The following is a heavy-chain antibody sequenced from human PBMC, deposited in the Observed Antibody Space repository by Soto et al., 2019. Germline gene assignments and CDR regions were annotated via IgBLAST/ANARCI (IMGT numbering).Heavy chain of an antibody. CDR1: GYTFTSYY. V-gene: IGHV1-46*01. CDR2: INPSGGST. CDR3: ARAVAASGLHYYYYYCIDV. D-gene: IGHD3-16*01. Sequence: ASVKVSCKASGYTFTSYYMHWVRPAPGQGREWMGIINPSGGSTSYAQKFQARVTMTRDTSTSTVYMELSSLRSEDTAVYYCARAVAASGLHYYYYYCIDVWGQGTTDPAS. J-gene: IGHJ6*02.